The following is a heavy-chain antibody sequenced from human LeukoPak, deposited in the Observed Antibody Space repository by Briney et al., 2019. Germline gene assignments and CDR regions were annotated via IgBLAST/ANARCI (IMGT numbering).Heavy chain of an antibody. CDR2: IHSLGGT. CDR3: ASQISGNYGSSPVFVS. CDR1: GGSISGNY. D-gene: IGHD3-22*01. Sequence: SETLSLTCSASGGSISGNYWSWIRQSPEKGLEWIGHIHSLGGTNYNPSLKSRVTITVDTSNNQFSLKMTSMTAADTAVYYCASQISGNYGSSPVFVSWGQGSLVTVSS. V-gene: IGHV4-59*01. J-gene: IGHJ4*02.